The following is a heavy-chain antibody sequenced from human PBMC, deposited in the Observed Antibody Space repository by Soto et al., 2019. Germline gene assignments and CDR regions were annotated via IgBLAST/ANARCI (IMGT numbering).Heavy chain of an antibody. CDR1: GFIFSYYT. Sequence: GGTLRLSFAASGFIFSYYTLNWVRQAPGKGLEWISYINDKSGARYYADSVKGRFTISRENAKKSVFLQMNSLRDEDTAVYFCARDGGGQSRGSTHYYYYGTDVWCQGTAVTVSS. V-gene: IGHV3-48*02. J-gene: IGHJ6*02. CDR3: ARDGGGQSRGSTHYYYYGTDV. D-gene: IGHD3-22*01. CDR2: INDKSGAR.